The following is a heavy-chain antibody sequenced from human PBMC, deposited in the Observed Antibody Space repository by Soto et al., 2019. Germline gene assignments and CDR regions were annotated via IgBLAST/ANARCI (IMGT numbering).Heavy chain of an antibody. J-gene: IGHJ5*02. Sequence: QVQLQESGPGLVKPSQTLSLTCTVSGGSISSGGYYWSWIRQHPGKGLEWIGYLYYSGSTYYNPALKSRVTISVDTSKNQCSLKLSSVTAADTAVYYCARVAVCITSNWFDPWGQGTLVTVSS. CDR3: ARVAVCITSNWFDP. V-gene: IGHV4-31*03. CDR2: LYYSGST. CDR1: GGSISSGGYY. D-gene: IGHD3-16*01.